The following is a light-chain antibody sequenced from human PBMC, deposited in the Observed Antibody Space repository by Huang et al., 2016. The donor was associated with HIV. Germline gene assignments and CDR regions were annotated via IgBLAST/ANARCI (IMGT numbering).Light chain of an antibody. CDR2: GAS. J-gene: IGKJ4*01. Sequence: EIVLTQSPATLSLSPGERATLSCRASQSVSSYLAWYQHKPGQAPRLLIYGASNRATGIPARFSGSGSGTDFTLTISSLEPEDFAIHYCQQRSNWPALTFGGGTKVEIK. CDR3: QQRSNWPALT. V-gene: IGKV3-11*01. CDR1: QSVSSY.